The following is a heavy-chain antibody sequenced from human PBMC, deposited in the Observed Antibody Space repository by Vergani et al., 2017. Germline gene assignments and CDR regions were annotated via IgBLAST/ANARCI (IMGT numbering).Heavy chain of an antibody. J-gene: IGHJ6*02. CDR2: IKQDGSEK. D-gene: IGHD5-18*01. CDR3: AGDWDXAMVTDYYFNGMDV. Sequence: EVQLVESGGGLVQPGGSLRLSCAASGFTFSSYWMSWVRQAPGKGLEWVANIKQDGSEKYYVDSVKGRFTISRDNAKNSLYLQMNSLRAEDTAVYYCAGDWDXAMVTDYYFNGMDVWGQGTTVTVSS. V-gene: IGHV3-7*01. CDR1: GFTFSSYW.